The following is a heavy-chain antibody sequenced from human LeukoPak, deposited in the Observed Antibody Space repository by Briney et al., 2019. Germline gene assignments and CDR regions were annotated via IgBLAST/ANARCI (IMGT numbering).Heavy chain of an antibody. CDR2: INSDGGST. J-gene: IGHJ4*02. CDR1: GFAFSSYW. D-gene: IGHD3-10*01. Sequence: GGSLRLSCAASGFAFSSYWMHWVRQAPGQGLVWVSRINSDGGSTSYADSVKGRFTISRDNAKNTLYLQMNSLRAEDTAAYYRARDQYGSGSYSRLDYWGQGTLVTVSS. CDR3: ARDQYGSGSYSRLDY. V-gene: IGHV3-74*01.